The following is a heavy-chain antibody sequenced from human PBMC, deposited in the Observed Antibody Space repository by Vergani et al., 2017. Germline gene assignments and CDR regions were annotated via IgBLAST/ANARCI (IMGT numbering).Heavy chain of an antibody. CDR2: ISSSSSYI. Sequence: EVQLVESGGGLVKPGGSLRLSCAASGFTFSSYSMNWVRQAPGEGLVWVSSISSSSSYIYYADSVKGRFTISRDNAKNSLYLQMNSLRAEDTAVSYCARVPGYGSGSAPLGYWGQGTLVTVSS. J-gene: IGHJ4*02. CDR1: GFTFSSYS. CDR3: ARVPGYGSGSAPLGY. V-gene: IGHV3-21*01. D-gene: IGHD3-10*01.